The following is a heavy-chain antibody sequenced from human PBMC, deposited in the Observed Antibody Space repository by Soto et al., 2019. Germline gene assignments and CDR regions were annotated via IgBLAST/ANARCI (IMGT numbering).Heavy chain of an antibody. CDR3: RRRERYYGSPGWFAP. CDR1: VGSISSFAYY. D-gene: IGHD3-10*01. V-gene: IGHV4-39*02. J-gene: IGHJ5*02. Sequence: SETLSLTSSVSVGSISSFAYYWGWIRQPPGKGLEWIWTVYYNENTYYNPSLKTPFTISVDTTNNHFSLNLRSVPAADTVIYFCRRRERYYGSPGWFAPWGQGTLAPASP. CDR2: VYYNENT.